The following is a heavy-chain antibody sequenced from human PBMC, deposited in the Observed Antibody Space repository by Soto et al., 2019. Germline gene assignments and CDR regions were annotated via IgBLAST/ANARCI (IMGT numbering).Heavy chain of an antibody. V-gene: IGHV3-74*01. CDR2: INDDGRNT. CDR3: AREAPMDV. Sequence: PGGSLRLSCAASGFTFSSYWMHWVRQAPGKGLEWVSRINDDGRNTYYADSVRGRFTISRDNSKNTLYLEMSSLRADDTAVYYCAREAPMDVWGQGTTVTVSS. J-gene: IGHJ6*02. CDR1: GFTFSSYW.